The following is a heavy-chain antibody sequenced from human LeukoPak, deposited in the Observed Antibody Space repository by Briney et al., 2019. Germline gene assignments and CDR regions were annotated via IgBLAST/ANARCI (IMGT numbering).Heavy chain of an antibody. CDR3: AKSDCFHP. V-gene: IGHV3-43*02. CDR1: GFTLGDYA. J-gene: IGHJ5*02. CDR2: IGGDDGST. Sequence: GGSLRLSCAASGFTLGDYAMHWVRHAPGKGMEWVYIIGGDDGSTYYANSVKGRFTISRDNSKNSLYLQMNSLRVEDTAVYSCAKSDCFHPWGQGTLVTVSS.